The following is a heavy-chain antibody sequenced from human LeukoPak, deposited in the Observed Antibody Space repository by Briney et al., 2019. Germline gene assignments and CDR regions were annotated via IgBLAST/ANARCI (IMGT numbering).Heavy chain of an antibody. Sequence: GGSLRLSCAASGFTFSSYAMSWVRQAPGKGLEWVSAISGSGGSAYYADSVKGRFTISRDNSKNTLYLQMNSLRAEDTAVYYCAKEYPKAQWLVLHFDSWGQGTLVTVSS. CDR1: GFTFSSYA. V-gene: IGHV3-23*01. CDR3: AKEYPKAQWLVLHFDS. D-gene: IGHD6-19*01. CDR2: ISGSGGSA. J-gene: IGHJ4*02.